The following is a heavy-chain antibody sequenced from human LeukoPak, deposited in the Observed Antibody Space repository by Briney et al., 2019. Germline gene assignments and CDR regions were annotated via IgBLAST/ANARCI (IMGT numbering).Heavy chain of an antibody. J-gene: IGHJ4*02. CDR2: IKDDGSAK. CDR3: ARDHHDNGVEFDY. V-gene: IGHV3-7*01. Sequence: GGSLRLSCAASGFIFNSYWMSWVRQAPGPGKGLEWVAIIKDDGSAKHYVDSVEGRFTISRDNAKNSLYLQMNSLRAEDTAVYYCARDHHDNGVEFDYWGQGTLVTVSS. D-gene: IGHD5-24*01. CDR1: GFIFNSYW.